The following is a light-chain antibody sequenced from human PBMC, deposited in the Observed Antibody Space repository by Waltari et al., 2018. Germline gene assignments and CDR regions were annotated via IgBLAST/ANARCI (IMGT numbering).Light chain of an antibody. V-gene: IGKV2-24*01. CDR1: ESVVHNDGNTY. J-gene: IGKJ2*01. CDR2: KVS. CDR3: MQAAQFPHT. Sequence: IVMTQTPLSSPVTPGQPASMSCRSSESVVHNDGNTYLSWFHQRPGQPPRLLIYKVSTRFSGVPDRFSGSGAGTEFTLKISRVETEDVGVYYCMQAAQFPHTFGQGTKLEIQ.